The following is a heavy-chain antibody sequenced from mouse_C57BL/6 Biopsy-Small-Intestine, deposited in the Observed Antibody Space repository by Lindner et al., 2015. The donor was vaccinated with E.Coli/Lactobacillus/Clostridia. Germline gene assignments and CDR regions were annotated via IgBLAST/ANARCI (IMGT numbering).Heavy chain of an antibody. CDR2: ISSGSRTI. J-gene: IGHJ2*01. D-gene: IGHD2-3*01. CDR3: ARGNDGSFDF. CDR1: GFTFSDYG. Sequence: VQLQESGGGLVKPGGSLKLSCAASGFTFSDYGMHWVRQAPEKELEWVAYISSGSRTIYYADTVKGRFTISRDNAKNTLFLQMTSLRSEDTAMYYCARGNDGSFDFWGQGTTLTVSS. V-gene: IGHV5-17*01.